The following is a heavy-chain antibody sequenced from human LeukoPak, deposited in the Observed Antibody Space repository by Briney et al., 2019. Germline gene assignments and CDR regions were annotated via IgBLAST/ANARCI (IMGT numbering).Heavy chain of an antibody. CDR3: AKGEGGDY. CDR1: GFTFSSYA. D-gene: IGHD1-26*01. V-gene: IGHV3-30-3*01. CDR2: ISYDGSDK. J-gene: IGHJ4*02. Sequence: PGGSLRLSCAASGFTFSSYAMHWVRQAPGKGLEWVAVISYDGSDKYYADSVKGRFTISRDNSKNTLYLQMNSLRAEDTAVYYCAKGEGGDYWGQGTLVTVSS.